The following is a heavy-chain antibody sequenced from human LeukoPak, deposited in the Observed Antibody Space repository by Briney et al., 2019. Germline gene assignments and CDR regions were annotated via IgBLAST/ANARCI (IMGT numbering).Heavy chain of an antibody. Sequence: GGSLRLSCAASGFTFSSYAMSWVRQAPGKGLEWVSGISESGGSIFYAGSVKGRFTISRDNSKNTLHLQMNSLRAEDTAVYYCARFRTWGDKAFDYWGQGTLVTVSS. CDR1: GFTFSSYA. J-gene: IGHJ4*02. D-gene: IGHD2-21*02. V-gene: IGHV3-23*01. CDR3: ARFRTWGDKAFDY. CDR2: ISESGGSI.